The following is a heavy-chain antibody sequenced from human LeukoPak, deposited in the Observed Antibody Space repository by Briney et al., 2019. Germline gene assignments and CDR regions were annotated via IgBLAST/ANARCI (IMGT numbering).Heavy chain of an antibody. V-gene: IGHV4-34*01. CDR3: ARDGGRLGATFN. Sequence: PSETLSLTCNVSGASMSNYYWVWIRQPPGKGLEWIGEINHSGSTNYNPSLKSRVTISVDTSKNQFSLKLSSVTAADTAVYYCARDGGRLGATFNWGQGTLVTVSS. D-gene: IGHD1-26*01. CDR2: INHSGST. CDR1: GASMSNYY. J-gene: IGHJ4*02.